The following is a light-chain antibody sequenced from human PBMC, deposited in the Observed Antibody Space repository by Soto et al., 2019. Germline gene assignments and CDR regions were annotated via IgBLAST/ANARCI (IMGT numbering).Light chain of an antibody. J-gene: IGLJ2*01. CDR1: SSNIGSNY. CDR2: RNN. Sequence: QSVLTQPPSASGTPGQRVTISCSGSSSNIGSNYVYWYQQLPGTAPKLLIDRNNQRPSGFPDRFSGSKSDTSASLAISGLRYEDEADYYCAAWDDSLSGVVFGGGTKLTVL. V-gene: IGLV1-47*01. CDR3: AAWDDSLSGVV.